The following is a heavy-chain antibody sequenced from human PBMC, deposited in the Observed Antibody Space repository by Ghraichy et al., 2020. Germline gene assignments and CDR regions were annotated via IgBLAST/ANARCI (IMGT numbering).Heavy chain of an antibody. J-gene: IGHJ4*02. CDR3: AKDHRYGSS. CDR2: IRVNGDIT. Sequence: GSLRLSCAASGFTFSSSAMTWVRQAPGKGLEWVSSIRVNGDITYYADSVKGRFTISRDNSKNTLYLQMNSLRAEDTAVYYCAKDHRYGSSWGQGTLVTVSS. D-gene: IGHD6-13*01. CDR1: GFTFSSSA. V-gene: IGHV3-23*01.